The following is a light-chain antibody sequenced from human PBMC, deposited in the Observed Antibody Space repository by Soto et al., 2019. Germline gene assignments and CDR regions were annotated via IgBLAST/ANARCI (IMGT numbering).Light chain of an antibody. CDR2: DAS. V-gene: IGKV3-11*01. CDR1: QSVSSS. Sequence: EIVLTQSPATLSLSPGERATLSCRASQSVSSSLAWYQQKPGQAPRLLVYDASDRATGIPARFSGSGSGTDFTLTISSLEPEDVAVYYCQQRNFWPRTFGQGTKLEFK. CDR3: QQRNFWPRT. J-gene: IGKJ2*01.